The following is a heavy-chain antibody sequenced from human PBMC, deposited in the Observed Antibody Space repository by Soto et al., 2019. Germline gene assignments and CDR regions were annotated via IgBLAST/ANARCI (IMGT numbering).Heavy chain of an antibody. CDR2: ISYDGSNK. Sequence: GGSLRLSCAASGFTFSSYGMHWVRQAPGKGLEWVAVISYDGSNKYYADSVKGRFTISRDNSKNTLYLQMNSLRAEDTAVYYCAKDLLRLRGPDVWGQGTTVTVSS. V-gene: IGHV3-30*18. D-gene: IGHD3-3*01. CDR3: AKDLLRLRGPDV. CDR1: GFTFSSYG. J-gene: IGHJ6*02.